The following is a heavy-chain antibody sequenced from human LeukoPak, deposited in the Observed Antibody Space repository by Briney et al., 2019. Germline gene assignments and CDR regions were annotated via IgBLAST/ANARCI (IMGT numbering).Heavy chain of an antibody. CDR2: INGSLNDI. V-gene: IGHV1-2*02. CDR1: GYTFIDYY. D-gene: IGHD1-7*01. CDR3: ARDYGTTGENAFDI. J-gene: IGHJ3*02. Sequence: ASVKVSCKASGYTFIDYYIHWLRQAPGQGLEWMGFINGSLNDIKYAQKFRSRVTLTRDTSNSTAYMELRGLRSDDTAVYYCARDYGTTGENAFDIWGQGTMVTVSS.